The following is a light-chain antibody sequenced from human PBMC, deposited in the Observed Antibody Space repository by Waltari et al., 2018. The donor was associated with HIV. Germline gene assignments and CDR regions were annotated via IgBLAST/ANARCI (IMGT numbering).Light chain of an antibody. CDR2: EVT. J-gene: IGLJ2*01. CDR3: ASFTKDFTVV. V-gene: IGLV2-14*02. CDR1: SNDIGNYNL. Sequence: QSALTQPGSVSGSPGQSITLSCTGTSNDIGNYNLFSWYQQHPGKAPKLMIYEVTNRPSGVPDRFSGSKSGNTASLTISDLRTEDETNYYCASFTKDFTVVFGGGTKVTVL.